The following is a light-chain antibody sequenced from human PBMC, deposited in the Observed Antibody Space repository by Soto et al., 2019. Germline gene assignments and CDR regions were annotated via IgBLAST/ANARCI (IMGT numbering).Light chain of an antibody. J-gene: IGKJ4*01. V-gene: IGKV3-15*01. CDR3: QQYNSYPLT. Sequence: EIEMTQSPATLSLAPGERVTLSCRASESVSTNLAWYQQKAGQAPRLLIYGASTRATGIPARFSGSGSGTEFTLTIRSVQPEDFATYYCQQYNSYPLTFGGGTKV. CDR1: ESVSTN. CDR2: GAS.